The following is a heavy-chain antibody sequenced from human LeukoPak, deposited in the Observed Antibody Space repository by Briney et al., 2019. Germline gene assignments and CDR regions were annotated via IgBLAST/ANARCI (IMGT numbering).Heavy chain of an antibody. CDR1: GFTFSNYG. V-gene: IGHV3-30*18. J-gene: IGHJ4*02. CDR3: AKDSSVWVVGAISFFDY. D-gene: IGHD1-26*01. CDR2: ISYDGSTK. Sequence: GGSLRLSCAASGFTFSNYGMHWVRQAPGKGLEWVAAISYDGSTKYYADSVKGRFTSSRDNSKSTLYLQMNSLRPEDTAVYYCAKDSSVWVVGAISFFDYWGQGTLVTVSS.